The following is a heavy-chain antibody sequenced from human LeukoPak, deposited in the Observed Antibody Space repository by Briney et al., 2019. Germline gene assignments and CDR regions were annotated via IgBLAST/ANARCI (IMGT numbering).Heavy chain of an antibody. D-gene: IGHD6-19*01. CDR1: GLTFSRYN. CDR2: INTKGGLI. Sequence: GGSLRLSCAASGLTFSRYNMNWVRQAPGGGLEWIAHINTKGGLIYYANSVKGRFTISRDNSKNTLYLQMNSLRAEDTAVYYCAKDLGRSGWSDFDYWGQGTLVTVSS. V-gene: IGHV3-48*01. J-gene: IGHJ4*02. CDR3: AKDLGRSGWSDFDY.